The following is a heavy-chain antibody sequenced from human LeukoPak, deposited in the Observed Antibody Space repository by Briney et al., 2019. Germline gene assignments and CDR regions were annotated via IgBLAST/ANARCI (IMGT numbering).Heavy chain of an antibody. Sequence: PSETLSLTCTVSGGSISSSSYYWGWIRQPPGKGLEWIGSIYYSGSTYYNPSLKSRVTISVDTSKNQFSLKLSSVTAADTAVYYCARDLRKITMVRGVMDYWGQGTLVTVSS. CDR1: GGSISSSSYY. J-gene: IGHJ4*02. CDR2: IYYSGST. CDR3: ARDLRKITMVRGVMDY. V-gene: IGHV4-39*02. D-gene: IGHD3-10*01.